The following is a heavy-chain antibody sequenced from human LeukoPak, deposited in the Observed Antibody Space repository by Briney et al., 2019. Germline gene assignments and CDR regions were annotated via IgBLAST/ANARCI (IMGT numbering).Heavy chain of an antibody. CDR3: ARVGLYYDILTGYSVFDP. CDR1: GYTFTSYG. D-gene: IGHD3-9*01. V-gene: IGHV1-18*01. Sequence: ASVKVSCKASGYTFTSYGISWVRQAPGRGLEWMGWISAYNGNTNYAQKLQGRVTMTTDTSTSTAYMELRSLRSDDTAVYYCARVGLYYDILTGYSVFDPWGQGTLVTVSS. CDR2: ISAYNGNT. J-gene: IGHJ5*02.